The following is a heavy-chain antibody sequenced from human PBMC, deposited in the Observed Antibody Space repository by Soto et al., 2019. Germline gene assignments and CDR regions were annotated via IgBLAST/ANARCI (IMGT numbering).Heavy chain of an antibody. D-gene: IGHD5-18*01. Sequence: ASVKVSCKTSGYTFTSYYMHWVRQAPGQGLEWMGIINPSGGSTSYAQKFQGRVTMTRDTSTSTVYMELSSLRSEDTAVYYCARNNPQLWLKYYYGMDVWGQGTTVTVSS. V-gene: IGHV1-46*01. CDR2: INPSGGST. CDR3: ARNNPQLWLKYYYGMDV. J-gene: IGHJ6*02. CDR1: GYTFTSYY.